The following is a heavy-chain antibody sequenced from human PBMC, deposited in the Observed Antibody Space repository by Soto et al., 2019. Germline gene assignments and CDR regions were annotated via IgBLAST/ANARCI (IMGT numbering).Heavy chain of an antibody. V-gene: IGHV1-18*04. CDR2: INTDNGDT. J-gene: IGHJ4*02. CDR1: GYRFTSYG. Sequence: QVQLAQSGAEVKKPGASVKVSCKASGYRFTSYGISWVRQAPGQGLEWMGWINTDNGDTKYAQKFQGRVTMTTDQSTTTADRELRSLRSDDTAGYYCARVGLTMIVVPFGVRWGPGTLVTVSS. D-gene: IGHD3-22*01. CDR3: ARVGLTMIVVPFGVR.